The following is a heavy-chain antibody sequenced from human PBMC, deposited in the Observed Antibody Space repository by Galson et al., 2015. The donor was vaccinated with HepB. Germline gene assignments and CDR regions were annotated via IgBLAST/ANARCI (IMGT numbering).Heavy chain of an antibody. V-gene: IGHV3-21*01. Sequence: SLRLSCAASGFTFSSYSMNWVRQAPGKGLEWVSSTSSSSSYIYYADSVKGRFTISRDNAKNSLYLQMNSLRAEDTAVYYCARFSQYSSGYYYVGWYFDYWGQGTLVTVSS. J-gene: IGHJ4*02. D-gene: IGHD3-22*01. CDR3: ARFSQYSSGYYYVGWYFDY. CDR2: TSSSSSYI. CDR1: GFTFSSYS.